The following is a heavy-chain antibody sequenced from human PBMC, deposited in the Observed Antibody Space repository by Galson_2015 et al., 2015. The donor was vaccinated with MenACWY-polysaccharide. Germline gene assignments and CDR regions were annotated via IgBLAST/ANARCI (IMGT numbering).Heavy chain of an antibody. CDR2: ISSSASYI. V-gene: IGHV3-21*01. J-gene: IGHJ4*02. D-gene: IGHD3-16*01. CDR1: GFSFSDYH. CDR3: ARDTGGSDY. Sequence: SLRLSCAASGFSFSDYHMNWVRQAPGKGLEWVSIISSSASYIYYADSVKGRFTISRDNAKNSLYLQMNSLRAEDTAIYYCARDTGGSDYWGQGPLVTVSS.